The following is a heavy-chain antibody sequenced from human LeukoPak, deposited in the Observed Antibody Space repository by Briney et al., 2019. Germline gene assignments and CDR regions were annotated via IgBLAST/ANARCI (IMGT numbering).Heavy chain of an antibody. Sequence: GGSLRLSCTSSGFTFDNYAMHWVRQAPGKGLQWVSLISTSGDSTTYADSVKGRFTISRDNSKNSLYLQMNSLRTEDTALYYCTKDIYGVVSSSCGMDVWGKGTTVTV. D-gene: IGHD3-3*01. CDR2: ISTSGDST. CDR1: GFTFDNYA. CDR3: TKDIYGVVSSSCGMDV. J-gene: IGHJ6*03. V-gene: IGHV3-43*02.